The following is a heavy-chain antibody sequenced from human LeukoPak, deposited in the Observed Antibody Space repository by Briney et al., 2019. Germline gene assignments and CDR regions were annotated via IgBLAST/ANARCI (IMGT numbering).Heavy chain of an antibody. V-gene: IGHV3-7*03. CDR3: ASGYSGYYHYFDC. J-gene: IGHJ4*02. CDR1: GGSISSSNW. CDR2: IKQDGSEK. Sequence: ETLSLTCAVSGGSISSSNWWSWVRQAPGKGLEWVANIKQDGSEKYYVDSVKGRFTISRDNSKNTLYLQMNSLRAEDTAVYYCASGYSGYYHYFDCWGQGTLVAVSS. D-gene: IGHD3-22*01.